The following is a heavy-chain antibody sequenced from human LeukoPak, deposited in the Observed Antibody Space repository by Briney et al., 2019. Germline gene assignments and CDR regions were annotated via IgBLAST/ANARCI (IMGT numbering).Heavy chain of an antibody. J-gene: IGHJ4*02. Sequence: GGSLRLSCIVSGGTFSSYYMTWVRQAPGKGLEWVANIKQDGSEKFYVDSVKGRFTISRDNAKNSLYLQMKSLRVEDTAMYYCGYGSGWIFDCRGQGALVTVSS. V-gene: IGHV3-7*01. CDR1: GGTFSSYY. D-gene: IGHD6-19*01. CDR3: GYGSGWIFDC. CDR2: IKQDGSEK.